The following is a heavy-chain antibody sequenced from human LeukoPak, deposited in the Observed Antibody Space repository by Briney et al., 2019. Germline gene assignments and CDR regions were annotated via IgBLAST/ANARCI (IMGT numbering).Heavy chain of an antibody. CDR3: ATEGECSSTSCLGSAFDI. CDR2: FDPEDGET. V-gene: IGHV1-24*01. D-gene: IGHD2-2*01. Sequence: ASVKVSCKVSGYTLTELSMHWVRQAPGKGLEWMGGFDPEDGETIYAQKFQGRVTMTEDTSTDTAYMELSSLRSEDTAVYYCATEGECSSTSCLGSAFDIWGQGTMVTVSS. CDR1: GYTLTELS. J-gene: IGHJ3*02.